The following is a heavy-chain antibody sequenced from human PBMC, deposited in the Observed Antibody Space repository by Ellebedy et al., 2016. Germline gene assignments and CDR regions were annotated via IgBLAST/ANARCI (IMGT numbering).Heavy chain of an antibody. D-gene: IGHD4-17*01. CDR3: ARVGYGDYYFDY. Sequence: ASVKVSCKASGYTFTRNAMHWVRQAPGQRLEWMGWINAGNGNTKYSQKFQGRVTITRDTSSSTAYMELSSLRSEDTAVYYCARVGYGDYYFDYWGQGTLVTVSS. CDR1: GYTFTRNA. CDR2: INAGNGNT. J-gene: IGHJ4*02. V-gene: IGHV1-3*01.